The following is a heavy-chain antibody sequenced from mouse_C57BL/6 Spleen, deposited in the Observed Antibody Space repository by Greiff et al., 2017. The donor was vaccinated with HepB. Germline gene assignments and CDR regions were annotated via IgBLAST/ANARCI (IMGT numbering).Heavy chain of an antibody. CDR2: IYPGDGDT. J-gene: IGHJ1*03. CDR1: GYAFSSSW. Sequence: QVQLKESGPELVKPGASVKISCKASGYAFSSSWMNWVKQRPGKGLEWIGRIYPGDGDTNYNGKFKGKATLTADKSSSTAYMLLSSLTSEDSAVYFCARDGNYVGYFDVWGTGTTVTVSS. V-gene: IGHV1-82*01. D-gene: IGHD2-1*01. CDR3: ARDGNYVGYFDV.